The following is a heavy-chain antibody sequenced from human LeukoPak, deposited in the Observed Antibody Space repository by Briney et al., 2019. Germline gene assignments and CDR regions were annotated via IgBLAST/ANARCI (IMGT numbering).Heavy chain of an antibody. D-gene: IGHD6-6*01. J-gene: IGHJ4*02. Sequence: ASVKVSCKASGYTFTGYYMHWVRQAPGQGLEWMGWINAYNGNTNYAQKLQGRVTMTTDTSTSTAYMELRSLRSDDTAVYYCARVSEVELVIDYWGQGTLVTVSS. CDR2: INAYNGNT. CDR1: GYTFTGYY. V-gene: IGHV1-18*04. CDR3: ARVSEVELVIDY.